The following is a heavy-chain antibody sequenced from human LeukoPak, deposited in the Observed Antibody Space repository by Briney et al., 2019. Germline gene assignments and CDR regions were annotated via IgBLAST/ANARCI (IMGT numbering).Heavy chain of an antibody. CDR2: IYHSGST. CDR1: GSSISSGGYS. V-gene: IGHV4-30-2*01. J-gene: IGHJ5*02. CDR3: ARDGPAGFDP. Sequence: SETLSLTCAVSGSSISSGGYSWSWIRQPPGKGLEWIGYIYHSGSTYYNPSLKSRVTISVDRSKNQFSLKLSSVTAAGTAVYYCARDGPAGFDPWGQGTLVTVSS.